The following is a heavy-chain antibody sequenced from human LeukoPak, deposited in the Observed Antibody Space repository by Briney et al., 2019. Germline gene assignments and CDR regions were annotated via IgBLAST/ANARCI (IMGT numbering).Heavy chain of an antibody. D-gene: IGHD6-19*01. CDR2: ISNNGFST. V-gene: IGHV3-64*01. J-gene: IGHJ5*02. Sequence: GGSLRLSCAASGFTFSTYAMHWVRQAPGKGLEYVSYISNNGFSTYYANSVRGRFTISRDNFKNTLYLQMGSLRVEDMGVYYCAVTEQWLATGGWYWFDPWGQGTLFTVSS. CDR1: GFTFSTYA. CDR3: AVTEQWLATGGWYWFDP.